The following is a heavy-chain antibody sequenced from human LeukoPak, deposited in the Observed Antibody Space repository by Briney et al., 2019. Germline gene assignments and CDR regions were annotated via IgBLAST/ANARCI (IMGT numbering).Heavy chain of an antibody. D-gene: IGHD3-22*01. CDR3: AKDRVIGTSYYYYMDV. CDR2: ISWNSGSI. CDR1: GFTFDDYA. V-gene: IGHV3-9*01. Sequence: GGSLRLSCAASGFTFDDYAMHWVRQAPGKGLEWVSGISWNSGSIGYADSVKGRFTISRDNAKNSLYLQMSSLRAEDTALYYCAKDRVIGTSYYYYMDVWGKGTTVTVSS. J-gene: IGHJ6*03.